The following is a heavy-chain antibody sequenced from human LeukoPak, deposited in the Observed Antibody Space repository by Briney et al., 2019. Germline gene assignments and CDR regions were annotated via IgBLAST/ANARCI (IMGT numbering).Heavy chain of an antibody. D-gene: IGHD2-2*01. CDR3: ARGYCSSTRCLYYFDY. CDR1: GGSFSGYY. CDR2: INHSGST. V-gene: IGHV4-34*01. Sequence: PSETLSLTCAVYGGSFSGYYWSWIRQPPVKGLEWIGEINHSGSTNYNPSLKSRVTISVDTSKNQFSLKLSSVTAADTAVYYCARGYCSSTRCLYYFDYWGQGTLVTVSS. J-gene: IGHJ4*02.